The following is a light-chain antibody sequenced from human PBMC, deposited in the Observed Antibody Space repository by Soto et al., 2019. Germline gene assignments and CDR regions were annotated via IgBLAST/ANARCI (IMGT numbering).Light chain of an antibody. CDR1: SSDVGGYNY. CDR3: SSYTRSATWV. V-gene: IGLV2-14*01. CDR2: EVS. Sequence: QSVLTQPASVSGSPGQSITISCTGTSSDVGGYNYVSWYQQHPGKAPKLMVYEVSNRPSGVSNRFSGFKSGNTASLTISGLQTEDEAAYYCSSYTRSATWVFGGGTKVTVL. J-gene: IGLJ3*02.